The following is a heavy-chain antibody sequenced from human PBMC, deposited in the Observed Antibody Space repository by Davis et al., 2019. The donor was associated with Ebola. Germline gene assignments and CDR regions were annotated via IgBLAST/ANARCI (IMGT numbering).Heavy chain of an antibody. J-gene: IGHJ5*02. Sequence: AASVKVSCKASGYTFTSYGTSWVRQAPGQGLEWMGWISAYNGNTNYAQKLQGRVTMTTDTSTSTAYMELRRLRSDDTAVYYCARHTVPGWFDPWGQGTLVTVSS. CDR2: ISAYNGNT. D-gene: IGHD4-11*01. CDR1: GYTFTSYG. V-gene: IGHV1-18*01. CDR3: ARHTVPGWFDP.